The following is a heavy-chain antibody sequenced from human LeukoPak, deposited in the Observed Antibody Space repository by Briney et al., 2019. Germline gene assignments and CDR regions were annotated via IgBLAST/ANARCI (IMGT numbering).Heavy chain of an antibody. V-gene: IGHV3-30*04. Sequence: GRSLRLSCAVSGFSLREYAIPWVRQAPGRGLEWVALMPFEGSNKFYADSVKGRFSISSDISKNTLFLHLHRVRPDDTAVYFCARDRAGTYGGAFDVWGHGTLVTVS. CDR3: ARDRAGTYGGAFDV. CDR2: MPFEGSNK. CDR1: GFSLREYA. J-gene: IGHJ3*01. D-gene: IGHD1-26*01.